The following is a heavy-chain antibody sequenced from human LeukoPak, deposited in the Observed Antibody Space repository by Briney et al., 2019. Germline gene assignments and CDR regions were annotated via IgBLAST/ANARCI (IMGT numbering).Heavy chain of an antibody. V-gene: IGHV3-30*04. CDR2: ISYDGSNK. J-gene: IGHJ3*02. Sequence: AGSLRLSCAASGCTFSSYAMHWVRQPPGKGLEWVAVISYDGSNKYYADSVKGRFTISRDNSKNTLYLQMNSLRAEDTAVYYCARDPTYYYDSSGPNGAFDIWGQGTMVTVSS. CDR1: GCTFSSYA. CDR3: ARDPTYYYDSSGPNGAFDI. D-gene: IGHD3-22*01.